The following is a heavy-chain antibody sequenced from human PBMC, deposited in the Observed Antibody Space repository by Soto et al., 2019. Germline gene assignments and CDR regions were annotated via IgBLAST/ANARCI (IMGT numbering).Heavy chain of an antibody. CDR3: ARVGTTGTSYAFDI. D-gene: IGHD1-1*01. J-gene: IGHJ3*02. V-gene: IGHV6-1*01. Sequence: SETLSLTCAISGDSVSSNSAAWNWIRQSPSRGLEWLGRTYYRSKWYNDYAVSVKSRITINPDTSKNQFSLQLNSVTPEDSAVYYCARVGTTGTSYAFDIWGQGTMVTVSS. CDR1: GDSVSSNSAA. CDR2: TYYRSKWYN.